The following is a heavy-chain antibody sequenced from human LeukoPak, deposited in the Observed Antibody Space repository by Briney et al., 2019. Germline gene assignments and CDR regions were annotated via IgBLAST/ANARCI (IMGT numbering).Heavy chain of an antibody. CDR2: INPNSGGT. V-gene: IGHV1-2*02. Sequence: ASVKVSCKASGYTFTGYYMHWVRQAPGRGLEWMGWINPNSGGTNYAQKFQGRVTMTGDTSISTAYMELSRLRSDDTAVYYCARALFGWLQFSVGYWGQGTLVTVSS. CDR3: ARALFGWLQFSVGY. CDR1: GYTFTGYY. J-gene: IGHJ4*02. D-gene: IGHD5-24*01.